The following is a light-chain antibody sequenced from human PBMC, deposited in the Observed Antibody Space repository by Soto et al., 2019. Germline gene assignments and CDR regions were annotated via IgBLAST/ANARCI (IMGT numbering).Light chain of an antibody. CDR3: QQYYNFPWT. J-gene: IGKJ1*01. V-gene: IGKV1D-8*01. CDR1: QDISSY. CDR2: AAS. Sequence: VIWMTQSPSFLSASTGDRVTITCRISQDISSYLAWYQQKPGKAPDLLIYAASTLRSGVPSRFRGSGSGTEFTLTISYVESEDFATYYCQQYYNFPWTYGQGTKVDIK.